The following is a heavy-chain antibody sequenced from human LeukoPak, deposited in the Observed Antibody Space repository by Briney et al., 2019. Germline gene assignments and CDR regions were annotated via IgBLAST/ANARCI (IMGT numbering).Heavy chain of an antibody. J-gene: IGHJ4*02. CDR3: ARQRYDSSGYYDDY. V-gene: IGHV4-39*01. CDR1: GGSISSSSYY. D-gene: IGHD3-22*01. Sequence: SETLSLTCTVSGGSISSSSYYWGWIRQPPGKGLEWIGSIYYSGSTYYNPSLKSRVTISVDTSKNQFSLKLSSVTAADTAVYYCARQRYDSSGYYDDYWGQGTLVTVSS. CDR2: IYYSGST.